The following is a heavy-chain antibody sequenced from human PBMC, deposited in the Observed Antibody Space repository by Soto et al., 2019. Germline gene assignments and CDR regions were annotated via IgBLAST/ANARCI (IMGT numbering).Heavy chain of an antibody. J-gene: IGHJ5*02. D-gene: IGHD6-13*01. CDR2: IYYSGST. CDR3: ARDLGQQLMGFDP. Sequence: PSETLSLTCTVSGGSISSGDYYWSWIRQPPGKGLEWIGYIYYSGSTYYNPSLKSRVTISVDTSKNQFSLKLSSVTAADTAVYYCARDLGQQLMGFDPWGQGTLVTVSS. CDR1: GGSISSGDYY. V-gene: IGHV4-30-4*01.